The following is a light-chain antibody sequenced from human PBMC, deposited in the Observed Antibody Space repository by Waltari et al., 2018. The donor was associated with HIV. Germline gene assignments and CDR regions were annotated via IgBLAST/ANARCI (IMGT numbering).Light chain of an antibody. CDR2: EVN. V-gene: IGLV2-18*01. CDR3: SLYTGTTNVL. CDR1: SSDVGSYNR. Sequence: QSALTQPPSVSGSPGQSVSISCTGSSSDVGSYNRVYWYQQPPGTAPKLIIYEVNNRPSGFPDRFSGSQSGNTASLTISGLQAEDEADYYCSLYTGTTNVLFGGGTKLTVL. J-gene: IGLJ2*01.